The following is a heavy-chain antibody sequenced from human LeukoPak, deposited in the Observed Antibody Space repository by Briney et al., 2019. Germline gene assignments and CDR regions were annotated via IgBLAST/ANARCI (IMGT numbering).Heavy chain of an antibody. J-gene: IGHJ4*02. Sequence: GGSLRLSCAASGFTVSSNYMSWVRQAPGKGLEWVSSISSSSSYIYYADSVKGRFTISRDNAKNSLYLQMNSLRAEDTAVYYCARDVWGSYSLLFDYWGQGTLVTVSS. CDR2: ISSSSSYI. V-gene: IGHV3-21*01. CDR1: GFTVSSNY. CDR3: ARDVWGSYSLLFDY. D-gene: IGHD3-16*01.